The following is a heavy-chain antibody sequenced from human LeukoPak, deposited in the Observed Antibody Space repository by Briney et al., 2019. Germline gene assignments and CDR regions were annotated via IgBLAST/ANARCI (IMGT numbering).Heavy chain of an antibody. CDR1: GGSISSYY. V-gene: IGHV4-59*01. J-gene: IGHJ5*02. CDR2: IYYSGST. CDR3: ARSQFSGNWFDP. Sequence: SETLSLTCTVSGGSISSYYWSWIRQPPGKGLEWIGYIYYSGSTNYNPSLKSRVTISVDTSKNQFSLKLTSVTAADTALYYCARSQFSGNWFDPWGQGTLATVSS.